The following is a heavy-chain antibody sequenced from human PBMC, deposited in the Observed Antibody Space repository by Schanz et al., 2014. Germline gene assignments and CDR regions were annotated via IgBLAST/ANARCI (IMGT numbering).Heavy chain of an antibody. CDR2: IYASGAT. J-gene: IGHJ3*02. Sequence: DVQLLESGGGLVQPGGSLRLSCAASGFTFNSYAMTWVRQAPGKGLEWVSTIYASGATYYADSVKRRFTISRDNSKNTLYLQMNTLRAEDTAVYYCARDLPYCDGGKCYSDGFDIWGQGTLVTISS. CDR3: ARDLPYCDGGKCYSDGFDI. V-gene: IGHV3-23*05. CDR1: GFTFNSYA. D-gene: IGHD2-21*01.